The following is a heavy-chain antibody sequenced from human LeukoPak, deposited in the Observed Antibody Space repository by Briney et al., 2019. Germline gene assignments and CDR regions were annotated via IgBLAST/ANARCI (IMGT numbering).Heavy chain of an antibody. Sequence: SGGSLRLSCAASGFTFSSYWMSWVRQAPGKGLEWVANINEKGNEKYYVDSVKGRFTISRDNSKNSLYLQVDSLRDEDTAVFYCARGGAAAARKRGVDFWGQGTLVTVSS. CDR3: ARGGAAAARKRGVDF. D-gene: IGHD6-13*01. CDR1: GFTFSSYW. V-gene: IGHV3-7*01. J-gene: IGHJ4*02. CDR2: INEKGNEK.